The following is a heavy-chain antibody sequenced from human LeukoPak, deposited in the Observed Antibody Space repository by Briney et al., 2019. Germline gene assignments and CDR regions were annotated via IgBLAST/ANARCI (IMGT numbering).Heavy chain of an antibody. J-gene: IGHJ6*02. Sequence: GGSLRLSCAASGFTFSSYAMSWVRQAPGKGLEWVSAISGSGGSTYYADSVKGRFTIFRDNSKNTLYLQMNSLRAEDTAVYYCAKLTYSSGWYGNGMDVWGQGTTVTVSS. CDR3: AKLTYSSGWYGNGMDV. CDR1: GFTFSSYA. D-gene: IGHD6-19*01. V-gene: IGHV3-23*01. CDR2: ISGSGGST.